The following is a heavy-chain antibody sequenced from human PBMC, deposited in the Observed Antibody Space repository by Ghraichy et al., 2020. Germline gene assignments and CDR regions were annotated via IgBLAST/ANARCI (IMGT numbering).Heavy chain of an antibody. D-gene: IGHD3-9*01. Sequence: GGSLRLSCVASTFTFRSYWMFWVRQAPGKGLEWVATINPDGSLKFYVDSVRGRFTISRDNANNFLNLQMSDLRVEDTAVYFCVKNSDWYFDFGGQGTLVTVSS. CDR2: INPDGSLK. V-gene: IGHV3-7*03. CDR3: VKNSDWYFDF. CDR1: TFTFRSYW. J-gene: IGHJ4*02.